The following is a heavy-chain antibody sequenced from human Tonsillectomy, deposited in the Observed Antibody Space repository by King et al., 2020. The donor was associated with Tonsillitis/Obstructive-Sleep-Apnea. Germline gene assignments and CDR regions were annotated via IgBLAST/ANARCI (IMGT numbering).Heavy chain of an antibody. CDR3: EAYSSGWNQFDY. V-gene: IGHV1-69*01. CDR2: IIPIFGTA. CDR1: GGTFSSYT. J-gene: IGHJ4*02. D-gene: IGHD6-19*01. Sequence: VQLVQSGAEVKKPGSSVKVSCKASGGTFSSYTISWVRQAPGQGLEWMGGIIPIFGTANYAQKFQGRVTITADESTSTAYMELSSLRSEDTAVYYCEAYSSGWNQFDYWGQGTLVTVSS.